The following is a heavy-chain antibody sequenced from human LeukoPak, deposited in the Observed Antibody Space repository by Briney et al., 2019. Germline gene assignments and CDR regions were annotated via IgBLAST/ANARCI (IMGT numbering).Heavy chain of an antibody. Sequence: GGSLRLSCAASGFTFDDYAMHWVRQAPGKGLEWVSGISWNSGSIGYADSVKGRFTISRDNAKNSLYLQMNSLRAEDTALYYCAKDPYGYSYGSAFDYWGQGTLVTVSS. J-gene: IGHJ4*02. CDR2: ISWNSGSI. D-gene: IGHD5-18*01. V-gene: IGHV3-9*01. CDR3: AKDPYGYSYGSAFDY. CDR1: GFTFDDYA.